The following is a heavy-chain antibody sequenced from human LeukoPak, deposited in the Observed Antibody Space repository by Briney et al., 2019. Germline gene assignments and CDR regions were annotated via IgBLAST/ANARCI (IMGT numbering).Heavy chain of an antibody. Sequence: ASVKVSCKASGYSFTSYGISWVRQAPGQGLEWMGWISAYNGNTNYAQKLQGRVTMTTDTSTSTAYMELRSLRSDDTAVYYCARVISQYDSSGIFDYWGQGTLVTVSS. J-gene: IGHJ4*02. D-gene: IGHD3-22*01. V-gene: IGHV1-18*01. CDR1: GYSFTSYG. CDR3: ARVISQYDSSGIFDY. CDR2: ISAYNGNT.